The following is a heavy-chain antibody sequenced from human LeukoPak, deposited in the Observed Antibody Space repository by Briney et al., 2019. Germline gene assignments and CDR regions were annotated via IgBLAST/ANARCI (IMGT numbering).Heavy chain of an antibody. D-gene: IGHD1-26*01. CDR2: ISGSGGST. Sequence: GGSLTLSCAASGFTFSSYAMSWFRQPPGKGLEWVSAISGSGGSTYYADSVKGRFTISRDNSKNTLHLQMNSLRAEDTAVYYCAKVGGIGDYWGQGTLVTVSS. V-gene: IGHV3-23*01. CDR1: GFTFSSYA. CDR3: AKVGGIGDY. J-gene: IGHJ4*02.